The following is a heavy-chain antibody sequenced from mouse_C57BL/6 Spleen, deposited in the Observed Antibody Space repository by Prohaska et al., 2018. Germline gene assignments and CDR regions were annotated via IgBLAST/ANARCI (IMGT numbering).Heavy chain of an antibody. CDR1: TDYY. CDR2: INPNNGGT. Sequence: TDYYMNWVKQSHGKSLEWIGDINPNNGGTSYNQKFKGKATLTVDKSSSTAYMELRSLTSEDSAVYYCARSTMVTLDYWGQGTTLTVSS. D-gene: IGHD2-2*01. CDR3: ARSTMVTLDY. V-gene: IGHV1-26*01. J-gene: IGHJ2*01.